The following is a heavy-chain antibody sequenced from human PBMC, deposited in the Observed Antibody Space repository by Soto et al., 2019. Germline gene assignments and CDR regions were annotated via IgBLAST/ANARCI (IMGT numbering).Heavy chain of an antibody. CDR2: ISYDGGDK. D-gene: IGHD2-15*01. V-gene: IGHV3-30-3*01. CDR3: ARDHCRGGACAFTS. J-gene: IGHJ5*02. Sequence: QVQLVESGGGVVQPGRSLRLSCAASGFTFSSYAMHWVRQAPGKGLEWVAVISYDGGDKYDADSVKGRFTISRDNSKNELFLKMDRLTPVDTAGYYFARDHCRGGACAFTSWGQGTLVTVSS. CDR1: GFTFSSYA.